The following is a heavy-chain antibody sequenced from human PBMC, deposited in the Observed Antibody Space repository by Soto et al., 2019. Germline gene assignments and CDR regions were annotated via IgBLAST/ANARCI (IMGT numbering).Heavy chain of an antibody. V-gene: IGHV1-69*01. CDR2: IIPIFGTA. D-gene: IGHD1-26*01. Sequence: QVQLVQSGAEVKKPGSSVKVSCKASGGTFSSYAISWVRQAPGQGLEWMGGIIPIFGTANYAQKFQGRVTITADESTSTAYMELSSLRSEDTAVYYCVRDPRVVGASIYGMDVWGQGTTVTVSS. J-gene: IGHJ6*02. CDR3: VRDPRVVGASIYGMDV. CDR1: GGTFSSYA.